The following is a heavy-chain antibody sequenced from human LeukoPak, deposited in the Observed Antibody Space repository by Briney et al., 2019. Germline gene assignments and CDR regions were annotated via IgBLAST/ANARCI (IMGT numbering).Heavy chain of an antibody. CDR1: GFTFSSYA. V-gene: IGHV3-23*01. J-gene: IGHJ4*02. D-gene: IGHD3-3*01. CDR3: AKGTRLLRFLEWLLYFRY. CDR2: ISGSGGST. Sequence: GGSLRLSCAASGFTFSSYAMSWVRQAPGKGLEWVSAISGSGGSTYYADSVKGRFTISGDNSKNTLYLQMNSLRAEDTAVYYCAKGTRLLRFLEWLLYFRYWGQGTLVTVSS.